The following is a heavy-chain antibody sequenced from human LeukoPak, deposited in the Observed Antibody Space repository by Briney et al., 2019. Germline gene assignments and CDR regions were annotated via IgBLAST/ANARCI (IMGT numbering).Heavy chain of an antibody. CDR3: ARGPWASFDY. CDR2: IYSDGDT. V-gene: IGHV3-66*01. J-gene: IGHJ4*02. D-gene: IGHD3-16*01. CDR1: GFTVSRNY. Sequence: GGSLRLSCAASGFTVSRNYMTWVRQAPGKGLEWVSVIYSDGDTYYVDSVKGRFTISRDNSKNTLYLQMNSLRAEDTAVYYCARGPWASFDYWGQRTLVTVSS.